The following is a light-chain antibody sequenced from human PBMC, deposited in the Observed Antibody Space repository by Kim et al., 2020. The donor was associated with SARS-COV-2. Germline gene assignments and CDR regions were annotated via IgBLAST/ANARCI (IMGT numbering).Light chain of an antibody. V-gene: IGKV3-15*01. CDR3: QQYNNWRPIT. CDR1: QSIGSD. J-gene: IGKJ5*01. CDR2: GAS. Sequence: SPGERATHTCRASQSIGSDPAGYQHRPGQAPRLLIYGASTRATGIPARFSGSGSGTEFTLTISSLQSEDFVIYYCQQYNNWRPITFGQGTRLGIK.